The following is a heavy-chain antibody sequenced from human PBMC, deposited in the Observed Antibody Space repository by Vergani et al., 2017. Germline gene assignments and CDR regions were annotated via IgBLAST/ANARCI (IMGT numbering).Heavy chain of an antibody. CDR1: GGAISSYY. CDR3: AGVGGNDAFDF. D-gene: IGHD4-23*01. Sequence: QVQLQESGPGLVKPSETLSLTCTVPGGAISSYYWSWSRQRPGKGLVWIGYIYYSGSTNYNPSLKSRVTTSVDTSKNQFSLKLSSVAAADTAVYYWAGVGGNDAFDFWGQGTMVTVSS. J-gene: IGHJ3*01. CDR2: IYYSGST. V-gene: IGHV4-59*01.